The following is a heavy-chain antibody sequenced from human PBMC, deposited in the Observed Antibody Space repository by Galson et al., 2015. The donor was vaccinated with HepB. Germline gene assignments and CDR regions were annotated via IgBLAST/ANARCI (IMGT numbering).Heavy chain of an antibody. V-gene: IGHV3-21*01. Sequence: SLRLSCAASGFTFSSYSMNWVRQAPGKGLEWVSSISSRSSYIYYADSGKGRFTISRDNAKNSLYLQMNSLRVEDTAVYYCARENDYFFDYWGHGILVAVSS. CDR3: ARENDYFFDY. D-gene: IGHD1-1*01. CDR2: ISSRSSYI. CDR1: GFTFSSYS. J-gene: IGHJ4*01.